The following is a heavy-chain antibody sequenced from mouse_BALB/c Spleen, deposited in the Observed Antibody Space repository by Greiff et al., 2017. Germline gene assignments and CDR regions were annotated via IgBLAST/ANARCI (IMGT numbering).Heavy chain of an antibody. V-gene: IGHV3-2*02. D-gene: IGHD2-10*02. CDR2: ISYSGST. CDR1: GYSITSDYA. J-gene: IGHJ2*01. CDR3: ARRGYATDD. Sequence: VQLKQSGPGLVKPSQSLSLTCTVTGYSITSDYAWNWIRQFPGNKLEWMGYISYSGSTSYNPSLKSRISITRDTSKNQFFLQLNSVTTEDTATYYCARRGYATDDWGQGTTLTVSS.